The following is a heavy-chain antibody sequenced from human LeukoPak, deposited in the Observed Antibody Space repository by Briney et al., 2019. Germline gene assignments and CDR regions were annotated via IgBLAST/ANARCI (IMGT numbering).Heavy chain of an antibody. J-gene: IGHJ4*02. CDR3: ARSKPVEMATIDY. Sequence: GESLKISCKGSGYSFTSYWIGWVRQVPGQGLEWMGRINPNSGGTNYAQKFQGRVTMTRDTSISTAYMELSRLRSDDTAVYYCARSKPVEMATIDYWGQGTLVTVSS. CDR1: GYSFTSYW. CDR2: INPNSGGT. V-gene: IGHV1-2*06. D-gene: IGHD5-24*01.